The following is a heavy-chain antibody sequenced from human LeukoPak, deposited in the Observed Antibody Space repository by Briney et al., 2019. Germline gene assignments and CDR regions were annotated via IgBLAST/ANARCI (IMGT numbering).Heavy chain of an antibody. V-gene: IGHV3-23*01. J-gene: IGHJ4*02. CDR3: AKKAHYDAYAKYFDY. Sequence: GGSLRLSCAASGFTFSNYAMTWVRQAPGKGLEWVSILSDSGVYTYYADSVKGRFTISRDNSNNMLYLQINSLRAEDTAVYYCAKKAHYDAYAKYFDYWGQGTLVTVSS. D-gene: IGHD4-17*01. CDR1: GFTFSNYA. CDR2: LSDSGVYT.